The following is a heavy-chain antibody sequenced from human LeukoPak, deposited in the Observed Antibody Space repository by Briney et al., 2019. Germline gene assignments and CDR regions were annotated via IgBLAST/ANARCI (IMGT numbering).Heavy chain of an antibody. CDR1: GYTFTNYY. V-gene: IGHV1-46*01. Sequence: ASVKVTCKASGYTFTNYYMHWVRQAPGEGLEWMGIINPSGGSTSYAQKCQGRVTITRNTSISTAYMELSSLRSEDTAVYYCARGRTSYYDILTGYYNDYYYYYMDVWGKGTTVTVSS. CDR2: INPSGGST. D-gene: IGHD3-9*01. J-gene: IGHJ6*03. CDR3: ARGRTSYYDILTGYYNDYYYYYMDV.